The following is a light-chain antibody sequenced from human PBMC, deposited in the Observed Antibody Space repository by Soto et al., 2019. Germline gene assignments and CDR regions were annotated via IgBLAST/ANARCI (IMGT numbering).Light chain of an antibody. CDR1: QSVSSTY. CDR3: QHYGSLVLT. V-gene: IGKV3-20*01. Sequence: EIVLTQSPGTLSLSPGERATLSCRASQSVSSTYLAWYQQKPGQAPRLLIYGASSRATGIPDRFSGSGSGTDFTLTISRLEHEDCAAYYCQHYGSLVLTFGGGTKVEIK. J-gene: IGKJ4*01. CDR2: GAS.